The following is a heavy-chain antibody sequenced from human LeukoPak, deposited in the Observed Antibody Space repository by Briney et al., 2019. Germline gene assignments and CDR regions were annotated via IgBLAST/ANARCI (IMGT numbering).Heavy chain of an antibody. V-gene: IGHV3-23*01. D-gene: IGHD2-15*01. CDR2: ISNSGGGT. CDR1: GFTFSGYA. J-gene: IGHJ4*02. Sequence: PGGSLRLSCAASGFTFSGYAMSWVRQAPGKGLEWVSAISNSGGGTYYADSVKGRFTISRDNSMNTRYLQMNSLRVDDTAVYYCAKGGGPAPFDYWGQGALVTVSS. CDR3: AKGGGPAPFDY.